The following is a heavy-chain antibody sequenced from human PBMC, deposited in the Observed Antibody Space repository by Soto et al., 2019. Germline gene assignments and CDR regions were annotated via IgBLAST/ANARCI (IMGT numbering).Heavy chain of an antibody. CDR2: IYYSGST. J-gene: IGHJ5*02. D-gene: IGHD3-22*01. CDR1: GGSISSGGYY. Sequence: SETLSLTCTVSGGSISSGGYYWSWIRQHPGKGLEWIGYIYYSGSTYYNPSLKSRVTISVDTSKNQFSLKLSSVTAADTAVYYCARGAYDSSGYRSGGNWFDPWGQGTLVTVSS. CDR3: ARGAYDSSGYRSGGNWFDP. V-gene: IGHV4-31*03.